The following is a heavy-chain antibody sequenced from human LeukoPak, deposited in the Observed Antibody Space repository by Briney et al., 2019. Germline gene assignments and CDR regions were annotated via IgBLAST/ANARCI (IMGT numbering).Heavy chain of an antibody. CDR3: ASLTSSGSTQAFDI. Sequence: GRSLRLSCAASGFTFSSYGMHWVRQAPGKGLEWVAVISYDGSNKYYADSVKGRFTISRDNSKNTLYLQMNSLRAEDTAVYYCASLTSSGSTQAFDIWGQGTMVTVSS. CDR2: ISYDGSNK. CDR1: GFTFSSYG. J-gene: IGHJ3*02. D-gene: IGHD3-10*01. V-gene: IGHV3-30*03.